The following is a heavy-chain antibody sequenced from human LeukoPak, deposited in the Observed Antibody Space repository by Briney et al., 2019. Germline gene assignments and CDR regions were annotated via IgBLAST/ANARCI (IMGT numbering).Heavy chain of an antibody. J-gene: IGHJ2*01. D-gene: IGHD5-18*01. CDR1: YS. V-gene: IGHV4-4*09. Sequence: YSXGXXRQPPGKGLECIGYMFDRGSPNHHPSLQNRVTTSVDASKNEFSLRLTSVTAADTAVYYCARRIQLWSYWHFDLWGRGTLVTVSS. CDR3: ARRIQLWSYWHFDL. CDR2: MFDRGSP.